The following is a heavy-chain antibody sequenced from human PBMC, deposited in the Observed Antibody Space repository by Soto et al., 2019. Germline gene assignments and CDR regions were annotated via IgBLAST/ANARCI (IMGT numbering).Heavy chain of an antibody. Sequence: SLRLSCAASGFTFSSYGMHWVRQAPGKGLEWVAVISYDGSNKYYADSVKGRFTISRDNSKNTLYLQMNSLRAEDTAVYYCAKGSNYGDYAGYWGQGTLVTVSS. CDR3: AKGSNYGDYAGY. CDR1: GFTFSSYG. V-gene: IGHV3-30*18. D-gene: IGHD4-17*01. J-gene: IGHJ4*02. CDR2: ISYDGSNK.